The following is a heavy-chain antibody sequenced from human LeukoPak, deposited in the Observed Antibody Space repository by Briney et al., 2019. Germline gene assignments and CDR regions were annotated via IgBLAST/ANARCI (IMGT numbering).Heavy chain of an antibody. CDR1: GFTFSSYG. CDR2: IWYDGSNK. V-gene: IGHV3-33*01. Sequence: GGSLRLSCAASGFTFSSYGMHWVRQAPGTGLEWVAVIWYDGSNKYYADSVKGRFTISRDNSKNTLYLQMNSLRAEDTAVYYCGRGYANNDAFDIWGQGTMVTVSS. D-gene: IGHD3-16*01. CDR3: GRGYANNDAFDI. J-gene: IGHJ3*02.